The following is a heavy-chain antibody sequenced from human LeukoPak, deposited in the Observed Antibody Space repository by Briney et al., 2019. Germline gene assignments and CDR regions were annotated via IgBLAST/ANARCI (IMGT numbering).Heavy chain of an antibody. Sequence: PSETLSLTCAVSGGSISGGGYSWSWIRQPPGKGLEWIGYIYHSGSTYYNPSLKSRVTISVDRSKNQFSLKLSSVTAADTAVYHCARGKAAPPYYFDYWGQGTLVTVSS. CDR2: IYHSGST. D-gene: IGHD6-13*01. CDR1: GGSISGGGYS. J-gene: IGHJ4*02. V-gene: IGHV4-30-2*01. CDR3: ARGKAAPPYYFDY.